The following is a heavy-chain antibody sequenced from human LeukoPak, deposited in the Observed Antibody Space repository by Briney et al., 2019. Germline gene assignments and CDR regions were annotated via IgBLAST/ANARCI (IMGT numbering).Heavy chain of an antibody. V-gene: IGHV4-61*02. J-gene: IGHJ3*02. CDR1: GGSISSGSYY. Sequence: PSETLSLTXTVSGGSISSGSYYWSWIRQPAGKGLDWIGRIYTSGSTNYNPSLKSRVTISVDTSKNQFSLKLSSVTAADTAVYYCARLRMRRTGAFDIWGQGTMVTVSS. CDR3: ARLRMRRTGAFDI. CDR2: IYTSGST. D-gene: IGHD1-14*01.